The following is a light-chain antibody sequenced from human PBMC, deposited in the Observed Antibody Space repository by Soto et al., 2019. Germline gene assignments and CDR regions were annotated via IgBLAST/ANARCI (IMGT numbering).Light chain of an antibody. CDR3: SSYTSSSTLVV. J-gene: IGLJ2*01. CDR1: SSDVGGYNY. CDR2: EVS. Sequence: QSALTQPASVSGSPGQSITISCTGTSSDVGGYNYVSWYQQHPGKAPKLMIYEVSNRPSGVSNRFSGSKSGNTASLTISGIQDEDEDDYYCSSYTSSSTLVVFGGGTKLTV. V-gene: IGLV2-14*01.